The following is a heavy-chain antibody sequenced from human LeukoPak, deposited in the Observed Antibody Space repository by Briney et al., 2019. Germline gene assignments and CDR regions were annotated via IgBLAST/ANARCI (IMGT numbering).Heavy chain of an antibody. J-gene: IGHJ3*02. CDR1: GFTFSSYA. CDR3: SDQLLPEYVVFVI. D-gene: IGHD2-2*01. Sequence: GGSLRLSCAASGFTFSSYAMSWVRQAPGKGLEWVSAISGSGGSTYYADSVKGRFTISRDNSKNTLYLQMNSLRAEDTAVYYCSDQLLPEYVVFVIWGQGTMSTVSP. CDR2: ISGSGGST. V-gene: IGHV3-23*01.